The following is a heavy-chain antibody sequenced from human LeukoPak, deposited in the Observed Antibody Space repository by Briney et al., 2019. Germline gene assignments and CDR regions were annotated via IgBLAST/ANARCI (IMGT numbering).Heavy chain of an antibody. D-gene: IGHD3-10*01. CDR3: ARDRSKRGPYNWFDP. V-gene: IGHV4-39*07. CDR2: IYYSGST. J-gene: IGHJ5*02. CDR1: GGSISSSSYY. Sequence: PSETLSLTCTVSGGSISSSSYYWGWIRQPPGKGLEWIGSIYYSGSTYYNPSLKSRVTISVDTSKNQFSLKLSSVTAADTAVYYCARDRSKRGPYNWFDPWGQGTLVTVSS.